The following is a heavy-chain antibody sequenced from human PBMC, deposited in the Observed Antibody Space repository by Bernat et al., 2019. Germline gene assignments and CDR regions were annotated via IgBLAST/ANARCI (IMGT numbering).Heavy chain of an antibody. Sequence: EVHLVETGGGLIQPGGSLRLSCAASGFTVSNYMTWVRQGSGKGLEWVSVIYSAGSTYYADPVKGRFTSSRDISKNTLDLQRKSLRAEDPAVYFCAGGGGDHYYYGMDVWGQGTTVTVSS. CDR1: GFTVSNY. CDR2: IYSAGST. J-gene: IGHJ6*02. D-gene: IGHD3-16*01. V-gene: IGHV3-53*02. CDR3: AGGGGDHYYYGMDV.